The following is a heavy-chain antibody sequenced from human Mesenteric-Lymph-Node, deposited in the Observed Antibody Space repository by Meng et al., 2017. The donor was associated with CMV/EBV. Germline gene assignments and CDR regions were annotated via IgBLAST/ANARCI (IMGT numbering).Heavy chain of an antibody. CDR1: GFTFTDYY. CDR3: AKDGLYDSESI. CDR2: IDPSGSSM. J-gene: IGHJ4*02. Sequence: GGSLRLSCAASGFTFTDYYMIWIRQAPGEGLEWVSYIDPSGSSMNYADSVKGRFTISRDNSKNTLYLQMNSLRAEDTAVYYCAKDGLYDSESIWGQGTLVTVSS. V-gene: IGHV3-11*04. D-gene: IGHD3-22*01.